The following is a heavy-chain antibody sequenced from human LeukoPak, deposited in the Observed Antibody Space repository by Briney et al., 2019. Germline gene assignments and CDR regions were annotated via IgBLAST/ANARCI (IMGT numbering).Heavy chain of an antibody. D-gene: IGHD3-10*01. CDR3: ARDSFGLQDS. J-gene: IGHJ4*02. CDR1: GFTFSSYA. V-gene: IGHV3-33*08. Sequence: GGSLRLSCAASGFTFSSYAMNWVRQAPGKGLEWVAVIWYDGSNKYYADSVKGRFTISRDNSKNTLYLQMNSLRAEDTAVYYCARDSFGLQDSWGQGTLVTVSS. CDR2: IWYDGSNK.